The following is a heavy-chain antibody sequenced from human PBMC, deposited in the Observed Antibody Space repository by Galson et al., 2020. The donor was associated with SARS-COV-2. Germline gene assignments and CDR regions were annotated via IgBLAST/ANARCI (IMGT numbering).Heavy chain of an antibody. J-gene: IGHJ5*02. D-gene: IGHD3-3*01. CDR2: ISPYNGNT. CDR1: GYTFSSNG. V-gene: IGHV1-18*01. Sequence: ASVKVSCKGSGYTFSSNGINWVRQAPGQGLEWMGWISPYNGNTNFAQKFQGRVTMTTDASTSTAYMELRSLRYEDTAVYYCARERDDRHYDFWGGSYKEFNWLDPWGQGTLVIVDS. CDR3: ARERDDRHYDFWGGSYKEFNWLDP.